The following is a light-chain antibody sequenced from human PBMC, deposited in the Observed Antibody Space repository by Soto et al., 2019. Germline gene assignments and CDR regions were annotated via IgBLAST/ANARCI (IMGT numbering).Light chain of an antibody. CDR3: QHYNSYSEA. V-gene: IGKV1-5*03. J-gene: IGKJ1*01. CDR2: KAS. Sequence: IQMTHSPWAGAAPAGGGVPITFLASQGFSNWLAWYQQKPGKVPKPLIYKASTLKSGVPSRFSGSGSGTEFTLTISSLQPDDFATYYCQHYNSYSEAFGQGTKVDIK. CDR1: QGFSNW.